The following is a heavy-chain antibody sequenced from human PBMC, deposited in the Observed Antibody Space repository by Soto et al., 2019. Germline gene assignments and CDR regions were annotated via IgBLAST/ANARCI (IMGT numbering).Heavy chain of an antibody. J-gene: IGHJ4*02. CDR1: DSXLGTNT. CDR2: LHSGHSSS. D-gene: IGHD2-2*01. V-gene: IGHV5-51*01. Sequence: PXGXLQNPDKASDSXLGTNTRGWVRHVHGKGLELIGNLHSGHSSSVYSPSFKCHVTISFDKSINTAYLKLSSLRASDTALYYCGTWPSSHCFDYWGQGTLGTVS. CDR3: GTWPSSHCFDY.